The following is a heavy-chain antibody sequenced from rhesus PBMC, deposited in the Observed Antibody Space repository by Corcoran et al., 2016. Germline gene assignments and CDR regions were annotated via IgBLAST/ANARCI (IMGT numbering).Heavy chain of an antibody. CDR2: ITSTCKTI. CDR1: GFTFRDYD. CDR3: IRPKTY. J-gene: IGHJ4*01. V-gene: IGHV3-136*01. Sequence: DVQLVESGGGLAQPGGSLRLSCTASGFTFRDYDMSWVRRAPGKGVEGVSYITSTCKTIYYADSVQGRFTISRDNAKNSLFLQMTTLRAEDTAVYYCIRPKTYWGQGVLVTVSS.